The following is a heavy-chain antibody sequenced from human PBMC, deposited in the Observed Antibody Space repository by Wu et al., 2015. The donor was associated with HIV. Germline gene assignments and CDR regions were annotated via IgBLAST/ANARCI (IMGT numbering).Heavy chain of an antibody. J-gene: IGHJ4*02. CDR3: ARGLTGPMMTGALRY. CDR2: MNPDNGNT. D-gene: IGHD3-9*01. CDR1: GYIFSNYD. V-gene: IGHV1-8*01. Sequence: QVQLVQSGREVKKPGASVRVSCQASGYIFSNYDINWVRQAPGQGLEWMGWMNPDNGNTAFAQKFQGRVTMTRNTSISTAYMELRSLRFDDAAVYYCARGLTGPMMTGALRYWGQGTLVAVSP.